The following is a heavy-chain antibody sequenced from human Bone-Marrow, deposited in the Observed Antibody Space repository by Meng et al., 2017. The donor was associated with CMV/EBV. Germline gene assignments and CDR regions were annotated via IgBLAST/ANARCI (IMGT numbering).Heavy chain of an antibody. CDR2: INPNSGGT. Sequence: ASVKVSCKASGYTFTGYYMHWVRQAPGQGLEWMGWINPNSGGTNYAQKFQGRVTMTRDTSISTAYMELSRLRSDDTAVYYCARDRTIFGVVTHYYGMDVWGQGTTVNGAS. CDR1: GYTFTGYY. J-gene: IGHJ6*01. D-gene: IGHD3-3*01. V-gene: IGHV1-2*02. CDR3: ARDRTIFGVVTHYYGMDV.